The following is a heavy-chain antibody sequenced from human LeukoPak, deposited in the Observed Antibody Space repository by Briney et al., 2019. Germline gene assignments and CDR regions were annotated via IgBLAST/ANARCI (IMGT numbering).Heavy chain of an antibody. J-gene: IGHJ3*02. D-gene: IGHD2-2*01. CDR1: GGSISSYY. CDR2: IYYSGST. Sequence: PSETLSLTCTVSGGSISSYYWSWIRQPPGKGLEWIGYIYYSGSTYYNPSLKSRVTISVDTSKNQFSLKLSSVTAADTAVYYCARGYHAFDIWGQGTMVTVSS. CDR3: ARGYHAFDI. V-gene: IGHV4-59*08.